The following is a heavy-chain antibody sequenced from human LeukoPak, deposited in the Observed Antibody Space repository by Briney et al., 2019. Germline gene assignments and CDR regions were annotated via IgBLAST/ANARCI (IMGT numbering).Heavy chain of an antibody. CDR3: AKASSDYFYYFEY. CDR2: ISYDATNK. Sequence: GGSLRLSCAASGFTFSSSDMHWVRQAPGKGLEWVAVISYDATNKYYADSVKGRFTLSRDNSKNTLYLQTNTLRDEDTAVYYCAKASSDYFYYFEYWGQGTLVTVSS. V-gene: IGHV3-30*18. D-gene: IGHD2/OR15-2a*01. J-gene: IGHJ4*02. CDR1: GFTFSSSD.